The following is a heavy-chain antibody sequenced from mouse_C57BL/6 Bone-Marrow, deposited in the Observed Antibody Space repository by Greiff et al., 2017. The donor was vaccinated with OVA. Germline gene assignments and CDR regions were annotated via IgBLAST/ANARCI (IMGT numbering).Heavy chain of an antibody. V-gene: IGHV1-72*01. CDR2: IDPNREGT. J-gene: IGHJ2*01. D-gene: IGHD1-1*01. Sequence: QVQLQQPGAELVKPGASVKLSCKASGYTFTSYWMPWVKQRPGRGLEWIGRIDPNREGTKYNEKVQSKATLTLDKPASTAYRRLSSLTSEDSAVYYCAKVYYGSSYHFDYWGQGTTLTVSS. CDR1: GYTFTSYW. CDR3: AKVYYGSSYHFDY.